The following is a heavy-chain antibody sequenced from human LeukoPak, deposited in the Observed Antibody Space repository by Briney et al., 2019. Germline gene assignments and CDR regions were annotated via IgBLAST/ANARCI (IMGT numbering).Heavy chain of an antibody. CDR3: ASRENNYGLGD. J-gene: IGHJ1*01. Sequence: GGSLRLSCAASGLTFSSYAMSWVRQAPGKGLDWVSTISGTGGSTYYGDSVKGRFTISRDNSKNTLYLQMNSLRAQDTAVYFCASRENNYGLGDWGQGTLVTVSS. D-gene: IGHD3-10*01. CDR1: GLTFSSYA. V-gene: IGHV3-23*01. CDR2: ISGTGGST.